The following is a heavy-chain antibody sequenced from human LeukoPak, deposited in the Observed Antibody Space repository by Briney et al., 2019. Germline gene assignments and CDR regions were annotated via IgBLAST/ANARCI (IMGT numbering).Heavy chain of an antibody. CDR1: GGSISSYY. CDR2: INHSGST. J-gene: IGHJ4*02. Sequence: SETLSLTCTVSGGSISSYYWSWIRQPPGKGLEWIGEINHSGSTNYNPSLKSRVTISVDTSKNQFSLKLSSVTAADTAVYYCARRRYCSSTSCYWFDYWGQGTLVTVSS. D-gene: IGHD2-2*01. V-gene: IGHV4-34*01. CDR3: ARRRYCSSTSCYWFDY.